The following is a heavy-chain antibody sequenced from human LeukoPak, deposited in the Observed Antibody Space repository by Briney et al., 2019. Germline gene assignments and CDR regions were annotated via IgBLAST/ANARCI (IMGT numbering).Heavy chain of an antibody. Sequence: SETLSLTCTVSGGSIVNFYWSWLRQPPGRGLEWIGYIYYSGSAKYNPSLKSRVTISVDTSKNQFSLKLSSVTAADTAVYYCARVLDLSKKGLDAFDIWGQGTMVTVSS. V-gene: IGHV4-59*01. CDR3: ARVLDLSKKGLDAFDI. J-gene: IGHJ3*02. CDR1: GGSIVNFY. CDR2: IYYSGSA.